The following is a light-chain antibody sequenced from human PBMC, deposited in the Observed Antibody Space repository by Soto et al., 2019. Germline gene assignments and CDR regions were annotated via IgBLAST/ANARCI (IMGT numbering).Light chain of an antibody. CDR1: SSNIGGTNY. V-gene: IGLV1-47*02. CDR2: SNN. Sequence: QSVLTQPPSASGTPGQKVFISCSGSSSNIGGTNYAYWYQQLPGAAPKLLMHSNNLRPSGVPERISGSKFGTAASLAISGLRSEDEAVYYCASWDDRLGAVIFGGWTQLTVL. CDR3: ASWDDRLGAVI. J-gene: IGLJ2*01.